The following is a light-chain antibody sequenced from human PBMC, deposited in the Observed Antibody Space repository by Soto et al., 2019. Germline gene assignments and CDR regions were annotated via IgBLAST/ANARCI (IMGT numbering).Light chain of an antibody. J-gene: IGLJ2*01. Sequence: QSVLTQPPSASGTPGQKVFISCSGSSSNIGGTNYAYWYQQLPGAAPKLLMHSNNLRPSGVPERISGSKFGTAASLASSGLRSEEEAVYYCASWDDRLGAVIFGVGTKLTVL. CDR2: SNN. CDR1: SSNIGGTNY. CDR3: ASWDDRLGAVI. V-gene: IGLV1-47*02.